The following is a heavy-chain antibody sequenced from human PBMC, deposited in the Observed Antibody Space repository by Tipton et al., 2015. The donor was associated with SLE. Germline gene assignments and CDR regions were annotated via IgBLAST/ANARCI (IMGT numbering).Heavy chain of an antibody. CDR1: GYSISSGTYY. CDR2: IDTRGST. D-gene: IGHD6-13*01. J-gene: IGHJ2*01. Sequence: TLSLTCTVSGYSISSGTYYWSWIRQPAGKALECIGYIDTRGSTSYNPSLKSRVTISVDTSKNQFSLKLSSVTAADTAVYYCATSSRHHYWYFDLWGRGTLVTVSS. V-gene: IGHV4-61*09. CDR3: ATSSRHHYWYFDL.